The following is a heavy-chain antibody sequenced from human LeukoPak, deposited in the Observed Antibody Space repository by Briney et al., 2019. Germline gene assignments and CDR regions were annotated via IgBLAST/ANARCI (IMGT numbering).Heavy chain of an antibody. D-gene: IGHD2-8*02. CDR1: GGSISKGIW. CDR3: ARGQSWSFDY. V-gene: IGHV4-4*02. CDR2: IYHSGNT. J-gene: IGHJ4*02. Sequence: SGTLSLTCAVSGGSISKGIWWTWVRQPPGKGLEWIGEIYHSGNTNYNPSLKSRVTISVDKSKNQFSLRVSSVAAADTAVYSRARGQSWSFDYWGQGTLVTVST.